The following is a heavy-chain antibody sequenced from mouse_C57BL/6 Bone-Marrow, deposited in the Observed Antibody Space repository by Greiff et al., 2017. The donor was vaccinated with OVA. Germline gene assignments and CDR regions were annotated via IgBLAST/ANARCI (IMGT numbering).Heavy chain of an antibody. J-gene: IGHJ2*01. Sequence: EVKLMESGPVLVKPGASVKMSCKASGYTFTDYYMNWVKQSHGKSLEWIGVINPYNGGTSYNQKFKGKATLTVDKSYSTAYMELNSLTSEDAAVYYCARPYYGSNFYFDYWGQGTTLTVSS. CDR2: INPYNGGT. D-gene: IGHD1-1*01. CDR1: GYTFTDYY. CDR3: ARPYYGSNFYFDY. V-gene: IGHV1-19*01.